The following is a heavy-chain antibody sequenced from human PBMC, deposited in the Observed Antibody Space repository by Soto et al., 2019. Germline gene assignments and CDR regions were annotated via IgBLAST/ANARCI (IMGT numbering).Heavy chain of an antibody. CDR1: GGGTLSNDA. J-gene: IGHJ4*02. D-gene: IGHD2-21*02. CDR2: ISPFFGTT. CDR3: AREVVTETTWGAFDS. Sequence: QVHLVQSGADGRKSGSSVRVSSTASGGGTLSNDAISWVRQAPGQGLEWLGRISPFFGTTDYSQSFQGRLTMTADASTGTVYIDLRSIKSDDTAVYYCAREVVTETTWGAFDSWGQGTLVTVSS. V-gene: IGHV1-69*01.